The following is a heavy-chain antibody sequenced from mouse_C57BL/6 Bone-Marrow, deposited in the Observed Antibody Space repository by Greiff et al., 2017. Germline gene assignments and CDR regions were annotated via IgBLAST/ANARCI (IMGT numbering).Heavy chain of an antibody. CDR2: ISPGGDYI. V-gene: IGHV5-9-1*02. D-gene: IGHD1-2*01. CDR3: TRDNGPTWFAY. J-gene: IGHJ3*01. CDR1: GFTFSSYS. Sequence: DVMLVESGDGLVKPGASLKLSCAASGFTFSSYSMPWVRQTPEQRLEWVAYISPGGDYIYYADTLKGRFTISRDNAKNTLYLQMSSLTSEDSAVYYCTRDNGPTWFAYWGQGTLVTVSA.